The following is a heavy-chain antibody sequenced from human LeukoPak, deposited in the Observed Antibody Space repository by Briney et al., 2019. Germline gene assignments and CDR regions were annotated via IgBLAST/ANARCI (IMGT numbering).Heavy chain of an antibody. CDR3: ARVSSMAGLY. D-gene: IGHD6-19*01. CDR2: ISYDGSNK. CDR1: GFTFSSYA. Sequence: PGRSLRLSCAASGFTFSSYAMHWVRQAPGKGLEWVAVISYDGSNKYYADSVKGRFTISRDNSKNTLYLQMNSLRAEDTAVYYCARVSSMAGLYWGQGTLVTVSS. V-gene: IGHV3-30*04. J-gene: IGHJ4*02.